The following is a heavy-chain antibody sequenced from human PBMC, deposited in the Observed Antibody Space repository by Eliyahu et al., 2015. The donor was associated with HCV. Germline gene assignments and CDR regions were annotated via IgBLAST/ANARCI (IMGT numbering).Heavy chain of an antibody. CDR3: ARDIGGSGWYYFDY. J-gene: IGHJ4*02. CDR2: ISYDGSNK. Sequence: QVQLVESGGGVVQPGRSLRLSCAASGFPFGAIAWHWVRQAPGKGLEWVAVISYDGSNKYYADSVKGRFTISRDNSKNTLYLQMNSLRAEDTAVYYCARDIGGSGWYYFDYWGQGTLVTVFS. CDR1: GFPFGAIA. V-gene: IGHV3-30-3*01. D-gene: IGHD6-19*01.